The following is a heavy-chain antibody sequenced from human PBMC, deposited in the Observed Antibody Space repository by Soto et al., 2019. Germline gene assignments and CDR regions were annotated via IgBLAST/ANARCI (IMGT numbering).Heavy chain of an antibody. CDR3: ARDGVLGYCSGGSCYPDY. CDR1: GYTFTSYY. CDR2: INPSGGST. J-gene: IGHJ4*02. Sequence: QVQLVQSGAEVKKPGASVKVSCKASGYTFTSYYMHWVRQAPGQGLEWMGIINPSGGSTSYAQKFQGRGTMTRDTSTSTVYMELSSLRSEDTAVYYCARDGVLGYCSGGSCYPDYWGQGTLVTVSS. V-gene: IGHV1-46*01. D-gene: IGHD2-15*01.